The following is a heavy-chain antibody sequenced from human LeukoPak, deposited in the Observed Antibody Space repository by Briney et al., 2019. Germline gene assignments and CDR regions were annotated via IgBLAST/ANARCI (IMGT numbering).Heavy chain of an antibody. D-gene: IGHD4-17*01. J-gene: IGHJ4*02. Sequence: GGSLRLSCAASGFNFNRMWMSWVRQAPGRGLEWVANIKEEGREKDYVDSVKGRFTISRDNAENSLDLQMNSLRAEDTAVYYCARVRGDYYLDYWGQGTLVTVSS. V-gene: IGHV3-7*04. CDR1: GFNFNRMW. CDR3: ARVRGDYYLDY. CDR2: IKEEGREK.